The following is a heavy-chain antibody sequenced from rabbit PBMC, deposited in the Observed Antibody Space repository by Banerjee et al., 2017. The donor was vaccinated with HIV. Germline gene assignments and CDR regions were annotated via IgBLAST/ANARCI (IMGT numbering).Heavy chain of an antibody. Sequence: QEQLEESGGGLVKPGGTLPLTCKACGIDFSNSSMCWVRQAPGKGLEWIACINTISGDTGYATWAKGRFTIAKTSSTTVTLQMTRLTAADTATYFCARDRAGVTGWNVNVWGPGTLVTV. J-gene: IGHJ4*01. CDR1: GIDFSNSS. CDR2: INTISGDT. CDR3: ARDRAGVTGWNVNV. D-gene: IGHD7-1*01. V-gene: IGHV1S45*01.